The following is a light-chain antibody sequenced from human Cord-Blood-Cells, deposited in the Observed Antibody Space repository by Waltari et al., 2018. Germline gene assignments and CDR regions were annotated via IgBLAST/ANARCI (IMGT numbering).Light chain of an antibody. J-gene: IGLJ2*01. CDR2: DNN. V-gene: IGLV1-51*01. Sequence: QSVLTQPPSVSAAPGQKVTISCSGRSSNIGNNYVSWYQQLQGPAPKLIIYDNNTRPAWIPDRISVSRSGPSATLGITGLPTGDDADYYCGTCESCLSAVVFGGGTNLTVL. CDR1: SSNIGNNY. CDR3: GTCESCLSAVV.